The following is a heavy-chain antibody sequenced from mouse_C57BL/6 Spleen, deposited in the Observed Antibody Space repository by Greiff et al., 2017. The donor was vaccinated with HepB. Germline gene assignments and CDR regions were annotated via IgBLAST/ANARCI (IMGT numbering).Heavy chain of an antibody. J-gene: IGHJ2*01. CDR3: ARFWDRGYFDY. Sequence: EVQRVESEGGLVQPGSSMKLSCTASGFTFSDYYMAWVRQVPEKGLEWVANINYDGSSTYYLDSLKSRFIISRDNAKNILYLQMSSLKSEDTATYYCARFWDRGYFDYWGQGTTLTVSS. CDR1: GFTFSDYY. V-gene: IGHV5-16*01. CDR2: INYDGSST. D-gene: IGHD4-1*01.